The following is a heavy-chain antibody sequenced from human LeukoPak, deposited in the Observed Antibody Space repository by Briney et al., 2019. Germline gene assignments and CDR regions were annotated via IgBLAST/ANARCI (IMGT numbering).Heavy chain of an antibody. CDR3: ARGQPNRLLWFGESLSNINPLDY. J-gene: IGHJ4*02. Sequence: ASVKVSCKASGYTFTSYGISWVRQAPGQGLEWMGWISAYNGNTGYAQKFQGRVTATTDRSTSTAYMELRSLRSDDTAVYYCARGQPNRLLWFGESLSNINPLDYWGQGTLVTVSS. CDR2: ISAYNGNT. CDR1: GYTFTSYG. V-gene: IGHV1-18*01. D-gene: IGHD3-10*01.